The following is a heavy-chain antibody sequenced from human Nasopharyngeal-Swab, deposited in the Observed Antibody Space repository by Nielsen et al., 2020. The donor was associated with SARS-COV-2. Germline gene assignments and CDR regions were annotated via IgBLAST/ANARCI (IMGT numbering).Heavy chain of an antibody. D-gene: IGHD3-3*01. Sequence: GESLKISCAASGFTFSSYIMNWVRQAPGKGLEWVSSITSSSSYIYYADSVKGRFTISRDNAKNSLYLQMNSLRAEDTAVYYCARDRITIFGVEKPFDYWGQGTLVTVSS. CDR1: GFTFSSYI. J-gene: IGHJ4*02. CDR2: ITSSSSYI. CDR3: ARDRITIFGVEKPFDY. V-gene: IGHV3-21*01.